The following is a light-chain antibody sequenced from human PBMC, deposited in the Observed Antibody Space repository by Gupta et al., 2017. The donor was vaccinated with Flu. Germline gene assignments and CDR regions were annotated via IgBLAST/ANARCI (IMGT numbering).Light chain of an antibody. V-gene: IGKV4-1*01. CDR3: RQEISIPRT. CDR1: QSLLYSPNNKNY. J-gene: IGKJ1*01. CDR2: WAA. Sequence: DFVMTQSPDSLAVSLGERATINCKSSQSLLYSPNNKNYLGWYQQKPGQPPKLLIYWAATREAGVPERLSGGGSGTDFTLTISSRQAEDVAVYYGRQEISIPRTFGQGTKVEIK.